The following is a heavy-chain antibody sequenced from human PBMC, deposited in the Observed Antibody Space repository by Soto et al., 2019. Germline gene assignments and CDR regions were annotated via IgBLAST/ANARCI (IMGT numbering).Heavy chain of an antibody. CDR2: TYYRSKWYN. V-gene: IGHV6-1*01. J-gene: IGHJ6*02. Sequence: SQTLSLTCAISGDSVSSNSAAWNWIRQSPSRGLEWLGRTYYRSKWYNDYAVSVKSRITINPDTSKNKFSLQLNSVTPEDTAVYYCARDEGPGRLYSYGYYYYGMDVWGQGTTVTVSS. CDR3: ARDEGPGRLYSYGYYYYGMDV. CDR1: GDSVSSNSAA. D-gene: IGHD5-18*01.